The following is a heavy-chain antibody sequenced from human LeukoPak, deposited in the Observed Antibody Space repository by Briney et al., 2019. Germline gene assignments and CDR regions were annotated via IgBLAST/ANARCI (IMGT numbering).Heavy chain of an antibody. J-gene: IGHJ4*02. CDR3: AREKPALTYYYDSSGYYYFDY. V-gene: IGHV3-30*04. D-gene: IGHD3-22*01. Sequence: GGSLRLSCAASGFTFSSYAMHWVRQAPGKGLEWVAVISYDGSDKYYADSVKGRLTISRDNAKNSLYLQMNSLRAEDTAVYYCAREKPALTYYYDSSGYYYFDYWGQGTLVTVSS. CDR2: ISYDGSDK. CDR1: GFTFSSYA.